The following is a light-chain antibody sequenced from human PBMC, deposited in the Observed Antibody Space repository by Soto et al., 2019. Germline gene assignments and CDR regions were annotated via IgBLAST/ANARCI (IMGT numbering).Light chain of an antibody. CDR3: LLYYGGAQLI. CDR2: STS. J-gene: IGLJ2*01. Sequence: QAVVTQEPSLTVSPGGTVTLTCDSSTGAVTGGYYPNWFQRKPGQAPRPLIYSTSNKHSWTPARFSGSLLGGKAALTLSGVQPEDEAEYDCLLYYGGAQLIFGGGTKLTVL. V-gene: IGLV7-43*01. CDR1: TGAVTGGYY.